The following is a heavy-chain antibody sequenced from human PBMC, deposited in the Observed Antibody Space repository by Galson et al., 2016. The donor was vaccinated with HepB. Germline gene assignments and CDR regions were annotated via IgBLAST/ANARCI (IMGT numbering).Heavy chain of an antibody. D-gene: IGHD6-19*01. CDR3: ARVGGYSSGWYLASGVGWFDP. CDR1: GGSMSSYY. J-gene: IGHJ5*02. V-gene: IGHV4-59*01. Sequence: ETLSLTCTVSGGSMSSYYWSWIRQPPGKGLEWIGYFYHSGSTKYNPSLKSRVTMSEDSSKNQFSLKLSSVTAADTAVYYCARVGGYSSGWYLASGVGWFDPWGQGTLVTVSS. CDR2: FYHSGST.